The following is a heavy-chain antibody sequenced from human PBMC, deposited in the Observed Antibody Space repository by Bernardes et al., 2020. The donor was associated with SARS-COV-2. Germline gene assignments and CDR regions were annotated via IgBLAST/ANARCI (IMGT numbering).Heavy chain of an antibody. V-gene: IGHV1-46*01. J-gene: IGHJ5*02. CDR2: FNPSGGTT. D-gene: IGHD1-26*01. Sequence: ASVKVSCKASGYTFSSYHIHWVRQAPGHGLEWMAIFNPSGGTTTYAQNFQGRVTMTRDTSTSTAYMELSSLRSEDTAVYYCAREVGTSWFDPWGQGTLVTVSS. CDR3: AREVGTSWFDP. CDR1: GYTFSSYH.